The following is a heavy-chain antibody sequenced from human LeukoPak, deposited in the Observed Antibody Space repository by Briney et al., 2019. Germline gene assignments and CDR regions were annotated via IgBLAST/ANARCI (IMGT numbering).Heavy chain of an antibody. Sequence: ASVKVSCKASGYTFTSYGISWVRQAPGQGLEWMGWISAYNGNTNYAQKLQGRVTMTTDTSTSTASMELRSLRSDDTAVYYCARDSSGWYHYYFDYWGQGTLVTVSS. D-gene: IGHD6-19*01. J-gene: IGHJ4*02. CDR2: ISAYNGNT. V-gene: IGHV1-18*01. CDR1: GYTFTSYG. CDR3: ARDSSGWYHYYFDY.